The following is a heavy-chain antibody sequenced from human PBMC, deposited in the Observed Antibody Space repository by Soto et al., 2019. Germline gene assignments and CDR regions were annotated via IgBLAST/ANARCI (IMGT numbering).Heavy chain of an antibody. J-gene: IGHJ4*02. D-gene: IGHD3-22*01. V-gene: IGHV4-61*08. Sequence: SETPSLTCAVSGGSISSGGYSWGWIRQPPGEGLEGIGYIYYSGSTNYNPSLKSRVTISVDTSKNQFSLKLSSVTAADTAVYYCASSHEYYYDSSGYLHFDYWGQGTLVTVSS. CDR2: IYYSGST. CDR3: ASSHEYYYDSSGYLHFDY. CDR1: GGSISSGGYS.